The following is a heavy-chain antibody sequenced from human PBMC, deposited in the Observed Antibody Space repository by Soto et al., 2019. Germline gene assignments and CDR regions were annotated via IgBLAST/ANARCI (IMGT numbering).Heavy chain of an antibody. CDR2: ISYDGSNK. CDR1: GFTFRSYG. Sequence: QVQLVDSGGGVVQPGRSLRLSCAASGFTFRSYGMHWVRQAPGKGLEWVALISYDGSNKYYADSVKGRFTISRDNSKNTLYLEINCPTAEATAVYYRANEPRPGCLETAVVPYWYFNLWGRGILGNV. J-gene: IGHJ2*01. D-gene: IGHD2-21*02. CDR3: ANEPRPGCLETAVVPYWYFNL. V-gene: IGHV3-30*18.